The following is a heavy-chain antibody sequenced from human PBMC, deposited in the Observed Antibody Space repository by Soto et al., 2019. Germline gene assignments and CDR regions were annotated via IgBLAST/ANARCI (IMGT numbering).Heavy chain of an antibody. V-gene: IGHV3-30*18. CDR3: ANGARITMIPLDY. CDR2: ISYDGSNK. Sequence: QVQLVESGGGVVQPGRSLRLSCAASGFTFSSYGMHWVRQAPGKGPEWVAVISYDGSNKYYADSVKGRFTISRDNSKNTLYLQMNSLRAEDTAVYYCANGARITMIPLDYWGQGTLVTVSS. D-gene: IGHD3-22*01. J-gene: IGHJ4*02. CDR1: GFTFSSYG.